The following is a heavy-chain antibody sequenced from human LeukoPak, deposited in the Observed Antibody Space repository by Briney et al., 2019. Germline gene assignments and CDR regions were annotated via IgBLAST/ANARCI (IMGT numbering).Heavy chain of an antibody. CDR2: IYTSGST. D-gene: IGHD3-10*01. V-gene: IGHV4-4*07. J-gene: IGHJ5*02. CDR3: ARDIFYYGSGSHFNWFDP. CDR1: GGSISSYY. Sequence: SETLSLTCTVSGGSISSYYWSWIRQPAGKGLEWIGRIYTSGSTNYNPSLKSRVTMSVDTSKNQFSLKLSSVTAADTAVCYCARDIFYYGSGSHFNWFDPWGQGTLVTVSS.